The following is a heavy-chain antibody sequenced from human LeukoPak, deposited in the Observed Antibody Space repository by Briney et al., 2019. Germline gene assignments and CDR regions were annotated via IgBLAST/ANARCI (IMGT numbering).Heavy chain of an antibody. CDR1: GYTFTSYG. Sequence: ASVKVSCKASGYTFTSYGISWVRQAPGQGLEWMGWISAYNGNTNYAQKLQGRVTMTTDTSTSTAYMELRSLRSDDTAVYYCARDLEPTYYDILTGCYPDGYWGQGTLVTVSS. J-gene: IGHJ4*02. D-gene: IGHD3-9*01. V-gene: IGHV1-18*01. CDR3: ARDLEPTYYDILTGCYPDGY. CDR2: ISAYNGNT.